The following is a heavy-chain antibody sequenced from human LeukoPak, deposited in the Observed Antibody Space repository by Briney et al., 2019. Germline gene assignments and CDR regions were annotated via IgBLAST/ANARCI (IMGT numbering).Heavy chain of an antibody. CDR2: IKSKTDGGTT. D-gene: IGHD3-9*01. CDR1: GFTFSNAW. J-gene: IGHJ4*02. Sequence: GGSLRLSCAASGFTFSNAWMSWVRQAPGKGLEWVGRIKSKTDGGTTDYAAPVKGRFTISRDDSRNTLYLQMDSLKTEDTAVYYCTTDIVRYFNFDYWGQGTLVTVSS. CDR3: TTDIVRYFNFDY. V-gene: IGHV3-15*01.